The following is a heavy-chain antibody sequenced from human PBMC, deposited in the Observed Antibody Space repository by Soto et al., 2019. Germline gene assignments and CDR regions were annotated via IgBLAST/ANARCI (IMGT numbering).Heavy chain of an antibody. CDR2: VKYDGSQT. Sequence: PGGSLRLSCADSGFTFSSYWMSWVRQAPGKGLEWVANVKYDGSQTYYVGSVKGRFTISRDNAKNSLYLQMNSLRAEDTAVYYCTRDFQGPLDYGMGVWGQGTTVTVSS. V-gene: IGHV3-7*01. CDR3: TRDFQGPLDYGMGV. J-gene: IGHJ6*02. D-gene: IGHD1-1*01. CDR1: GFTFSSYW.